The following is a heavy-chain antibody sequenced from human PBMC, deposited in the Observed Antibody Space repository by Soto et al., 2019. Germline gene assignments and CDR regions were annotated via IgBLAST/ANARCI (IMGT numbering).Heavy chain of an antibody. CDR3: AKDLKGYSYGSFDY. V-gene: IGHV3-23*01. Sequence: EVQLLESGGGLVQPGGSLRLSCAASGFTFNSYAMTWVRQAQGQGLEWVSAISGSGGSTYYADSVKGRFTISRDNSRNTLYLQMISLRAEDTAIYYSAKDLKGYSYGSFDYWGQGTLVTVSS. D-gene: IGHD5-18*01. J-gene: IGHJ4*02. CDR1: GFTFNSYA. CDR2: ISGSGGST.